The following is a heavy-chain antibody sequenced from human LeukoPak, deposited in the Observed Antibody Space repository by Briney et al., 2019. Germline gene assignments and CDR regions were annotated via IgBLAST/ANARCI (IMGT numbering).Heavy chain of an antibody. Sequence: SETLSLTCAVYGGPLSGYYWSWIRQPPGEGLEWIGEIIPSGSTNYSPSLESRVTISLDTSKNQVSLKPSSVTAADKAVYYCARGQRGGAAAWGQGTLVTVSS. V-gene: IGHV4-34*01. CDR1: GGPLSGYY. CDR3: ARGQRGGAAA. D-gene: IGHD1-26*01. J-gene: IGHJ5*02. CDR2: IIPSGST.